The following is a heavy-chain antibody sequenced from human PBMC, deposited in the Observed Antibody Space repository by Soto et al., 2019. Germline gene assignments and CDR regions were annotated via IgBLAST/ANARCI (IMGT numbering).Heavy chain of an antibody. CDR2: ISYDGSKK. CDR1: GFTFSSYA. D-gene: IGHD3-16*01. CDR3: AKVGDSNPYYYYYGMDV. V-gene: IGHV3-30-3*01. J-gene: IGHJ6*02. Sequence: QVQLVESGGGVVQPGRSLRLSCAASGFTFSSYAMHWVRQAPGKGLEWVALISYDGSKKYYADSVKGRFTISRDNSKNTLYLQMNSLRAEDTSVYYCAKVGDSNPYYYYYGMDVWGQGTTVTDSS.